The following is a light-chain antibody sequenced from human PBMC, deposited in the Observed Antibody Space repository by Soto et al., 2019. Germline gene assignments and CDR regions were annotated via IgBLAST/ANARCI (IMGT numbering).Light chain of an antibody. J-gene: IGLJ1*01. Sequence: QSALTQPPSASGSPGQSVTISCTGTSSDVGGYNYVSWYQQYPGKVPKLMIYEVNKRPSGVPDRFSGSKSGNTASLTVSGLQAEDEVDYYCTSYAGGNNVFGTGTKVTVL. V-gene: IGLV2-8*01. CDR3: TSYAGGNNV. CDR2: EVN. CDR1: SSDVGGYNY.